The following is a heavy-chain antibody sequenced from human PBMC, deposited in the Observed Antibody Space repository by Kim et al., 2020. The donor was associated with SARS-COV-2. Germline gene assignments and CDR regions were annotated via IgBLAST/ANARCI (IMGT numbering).Heavy chain of an antibody. CDR1: GYSIGSSDW. CDR2: IYFTGET. J-gene: IGHJ5*01. CDR3: AKKQISMGWFDP. D-gene: IGHD3-3*01. V-gene: IGHV4-28*01. Sequence: SETLSLTCLVSGYSIGSSDWWVWIRQPPGKGLEWIGYIYFTGETYYNPTLRSRVTMSVETSRNQFSLELNSVTAVATAVYYCAKKQISMGWFDPWGLGTLLTVSS.